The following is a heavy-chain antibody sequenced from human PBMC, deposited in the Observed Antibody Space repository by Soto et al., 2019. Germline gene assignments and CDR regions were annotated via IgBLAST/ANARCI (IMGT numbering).Heavy chain of an antibody. Sequence: PGESLKISCKGSGYSFTSYWISWVRQMPGKGLEWMGRIDPSDSYTNYSPSFQGHVTISADKSISTAYLRWSSLKASDTAMYYCASRSVDTAMVVPLDIWGQGTMVTVSS. J-gene: IGHJ3*02. D-gene: IGHD5-18*01. CDR3: ASRSVDTAMVVPLDI. CDR1: GYSFTSYW. CDR2: IDPSDSYT. V-gene: IGHV5-10-1*01.